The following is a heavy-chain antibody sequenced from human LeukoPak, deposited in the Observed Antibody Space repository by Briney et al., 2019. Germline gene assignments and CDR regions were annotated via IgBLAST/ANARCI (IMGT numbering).Heavy chain of an antibody. D-gene: IGHD3-10*01. CDR3: AKSCHYGSGSYYRDCFDI. CDR1: GFTFSSYG. J-gene: IGHJ3*02. Sequence: QSGGSLRLSCAASGFTFSSYGMHWVRQAPGKGLEWVAVISYDGSKKYYADSVKGRFTISRDNSKNTLYLQMNSLRAEDTAVYYCAKSCHYGSGSYYRDCFDIWGQGTMVTVSS. V-gene: IGHV3-30*18. CDR2: ISYDGSKK.